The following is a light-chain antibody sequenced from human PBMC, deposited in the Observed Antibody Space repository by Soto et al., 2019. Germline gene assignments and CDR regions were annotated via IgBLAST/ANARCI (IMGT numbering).Light chain of an antibody. CDR2: DVS. CDR3: SSYTTCNTRQIV. CDR1: SSDVGGYNY. J-gene: IGLJ1*01. V-gene: IGLV2-14*03. Sequence: SVLTQPASVSGSPGQSITISCTGTSSDVGGYNYVSWYQHHPGKAPKLMIFDVSNRPSGVSNRFSGSKSGNTASLTISGLQPEDEADYYCSSYTTCNTRQIVVGTGTNVTVL.